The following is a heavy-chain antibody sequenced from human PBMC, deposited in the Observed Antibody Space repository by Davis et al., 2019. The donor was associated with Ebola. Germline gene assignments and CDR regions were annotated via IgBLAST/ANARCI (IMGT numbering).Heavy chain of an antibody. D-gene: IGHD1-26*01. J-gene: IGHJ4*02. CDR2: IIPIFGTA. V-gene: IGHV1-69*13. Sequence: SVKVSCKASGGTFISYAISWVRQAPGQGLEWMGGIIPIFGTANYAQKFQGRVTITADESTSTAYMELSSLRSEDTAVYYCARASHYSGSYYDQDFDYWGQGTLVTVSS. CDR1: GGTFISYA. CDR3: ARASHYSGSYYDQDFDY.